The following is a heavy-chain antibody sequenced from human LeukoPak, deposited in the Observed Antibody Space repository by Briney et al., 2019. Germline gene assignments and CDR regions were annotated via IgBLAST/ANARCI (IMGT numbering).Heavy chain of an antibody. D-gene: IGHD4-17*01. CDR1: GVTFSSYW. J-gene: IGHJ4*02. CDR2: IKQDGSEK. CDR3: ARRDHGDYGEEY. Sequence: GGSLRLSFAASGVTFSSYWMTWVRQAPGMGLEWVANIKQDGSEKYYVDSVKGRFTISRDNAKNSLSLQMNSLRAEDTAVYYCARRDHGDYGEEYWGQGTLVTVSS. V-gene: IGHV3-7*01.